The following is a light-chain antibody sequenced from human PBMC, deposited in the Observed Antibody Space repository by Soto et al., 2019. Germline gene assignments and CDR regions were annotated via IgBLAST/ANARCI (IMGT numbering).Light chain of an antibody. V-gene: IGKV3-20*01. Sequence: EIVLRQSPGTLSLSPGERATLSCRASQSVSSNSYLAWYQQKAGQAPRLLIYGTSSRAKGIPDRFSGSGSGTDFTLTISGLEPEDFAMYYCQHYDTSPRWTFGQGTKVEIK. CDR2: GTS. J-gene: IGKJ1*01. CDR1: QSVSSNSY. CDR3: QHYDTSPRWT.